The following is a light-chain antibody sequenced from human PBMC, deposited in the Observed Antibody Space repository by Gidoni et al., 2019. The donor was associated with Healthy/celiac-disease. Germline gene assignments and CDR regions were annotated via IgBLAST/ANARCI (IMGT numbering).Light chain of an antibody. V-gene: IGKV1-5*03. CDR2: KAS. Sequence: DIQMTQSPSTLSASVGDRVTITCRASQSISSWLAWYQQKPGKAPKLLIYKASSLESGVPSRFSGSGSGTEFTLTISSLQPDDFATYYCQQYNSYEGTFXQXTKVEIK. CDR3: QQYNSYEGT. J-gene: IGKJ1*01. CDR1: QSISSW.